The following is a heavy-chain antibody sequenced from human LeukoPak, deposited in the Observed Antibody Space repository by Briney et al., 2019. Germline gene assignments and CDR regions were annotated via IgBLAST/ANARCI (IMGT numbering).Heavy chain of an antibody. CDR3: AKSHGYSYGLDY. CDR2: ISYDGSNK. V-gene: IGHV3-30*18. D-gene: IGHD5-18*01. J-gene: IGHJ4*02. CDR1: GFTFSRYG. Sequence: GESLKISCKGSGFTFSRYGMHWVRQAPGKGLEWVAVISYDGSNKYYTDSVKGRFTISRDNSKNTLYLQMNSLRAEDTAVYYCAKSHGYSYGLDYWGQGTLVTVSS.